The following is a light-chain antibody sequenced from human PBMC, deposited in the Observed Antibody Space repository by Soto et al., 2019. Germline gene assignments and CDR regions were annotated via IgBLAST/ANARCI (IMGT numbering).Light chain of an antibody. CDR1: QSISSN. CDR2: GAA. Sequence: EIVMTQSPATLSVSPGERATLSCRANQSISSNLAWYQQKPGQAPRLLIYGAATRATGIPARFSGSGSETDFTLTISSLEPEDFAVYYCQQYGSTFGQGTRLEI. V-gene: IGKV3-15*01. CDR3: QQYGST. J-gene: IGKJ5*01.